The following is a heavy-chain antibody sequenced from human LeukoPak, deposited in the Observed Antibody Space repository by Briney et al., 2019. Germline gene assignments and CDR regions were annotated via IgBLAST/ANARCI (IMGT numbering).Heavy chain of an antibody. CDR1: GFTFSDYY. D-gene: IGHD3-3*01. CDR2: ISSSGSTI. J-gene: IGHJ6*03. V-gene: IGHV3-11*01. Sequence: PGGSLRLSCAASGFTFSDYYMSWIRQAPGKGLEWVSYISSSGSTIYYADSVKGRFTISRDNAKNSLYLQMNSLRAEDTAVYYCARGVTIFGVVTVYYYIDVWGKGTTVTVSS. CDR3: ARGVTIFGVVTVYYYIDV.